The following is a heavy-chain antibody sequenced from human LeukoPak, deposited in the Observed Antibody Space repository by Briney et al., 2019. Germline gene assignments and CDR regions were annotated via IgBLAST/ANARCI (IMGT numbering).Heavy chain of an antibody. CDR3: AKGFVYCSGGSCYGLDY. CDR2: ISYDGSNK. V-gene: IGHV3-30*18. CDR1: GFTFSSYG. J-gene: IGHJ4*02. Sequence: GGSLRLSCAASGFTFSSYGMHWVRQAPGKGLEWVAVISYDGSNKYYADSVKGRFTISRDNSKNTLYLQMNSLRAEDTAVYYCAKGFVYCSGGSCYGLDYWGQGTLVTVSS. D-gene: IGHD2-15*01.